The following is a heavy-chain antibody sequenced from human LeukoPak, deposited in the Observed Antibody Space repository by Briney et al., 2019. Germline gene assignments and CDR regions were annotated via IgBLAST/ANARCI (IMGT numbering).Heavy chain of an antibody. D-gene: IGHD2-15*01. Sequence: ASVKVSCKASGCTFTGYYMHWVRQAPGQGLEWMGWINPNSGGTNYAQKFQGRVTMTRDTSISTAYMELSRLRSDDTAVYYCARATGVVAATAAFDIWGQGTMVTVSS. CDR1: GCTFTGYY. CDR3: ARATGVVAATAAFDI. J-gene: IGHJ3*02. CDR2: INPNSGGT. V-gene: IGHV1-2*02.